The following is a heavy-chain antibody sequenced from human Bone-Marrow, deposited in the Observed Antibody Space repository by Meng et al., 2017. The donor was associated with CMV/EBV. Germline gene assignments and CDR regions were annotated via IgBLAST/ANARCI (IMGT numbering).Heavy chain of an antibody. V-gene: IGHV3-13*01. Sequence: GESMKISCASAGFTFSSYDMHWVRQATGKCLERVSAIGTAGDTYYPGSVKGRFTISRENAKNSLYLQMNSLRAGDTAGYYCARADVRNKDAFDIWGQGKMVNVAS. CDR1: GFTFSSYD. D-gene: IGHD1/OR15-1a*01. CDR2: IGTAGDT. J-gene: IGHJ3*02. CDR3: ARADVRNKDAFDI.